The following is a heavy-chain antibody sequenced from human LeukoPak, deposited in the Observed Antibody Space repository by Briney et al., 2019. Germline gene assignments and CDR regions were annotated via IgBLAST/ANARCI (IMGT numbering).Heavy chain of an antibody. V-gene: IGHV4-59*01. CDR2: IYYSGST. CDR1: GGPISSYY. CDR3: ARGVEYSSSSGLGY. J-gene: IGHJ4*02. Sequence: KSSETLSLTCTVSGGPISSYYWSWIRQPPGKGLEWIGYIYYSGSTNYNPSLKSRVTISVDTSKNQFSLKLSSVTAADTALYYCARGVEYSSSSGLGYWGQRTLVTVSS. D-gene: IGHD6-6*01.